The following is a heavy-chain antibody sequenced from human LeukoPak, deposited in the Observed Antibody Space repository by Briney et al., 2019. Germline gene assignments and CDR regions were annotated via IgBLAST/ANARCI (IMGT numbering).Heavy chain of an antibody. Sequence: SETLSLTCTVSGGSISSYYWSWIRQPPGKGLEWIGYMYYSGCTNYNPSLRSRVTISVDTSKNQFSLKLSSVTAADTAVYYCARNLGSGWYYDYWGQGILVTVSS. CDR3: ARNLGSGWYYDY. V-gene: IGHV4-59*08. J-gene: IGHJ4*02. D-gene: IGHD6-19*01. CDR2: MYYSGCT. CDR1: GGSISSYY.